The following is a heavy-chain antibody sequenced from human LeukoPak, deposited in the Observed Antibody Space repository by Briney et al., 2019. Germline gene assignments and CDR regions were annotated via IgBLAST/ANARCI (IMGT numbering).Heavy chain of an antibody. CDR2: INHSGST. Sequence: PSETLSLTCAVYGGSFSGYYWSWIRQPPGKGLEWIGEINHSGSTNYNPSLKSRVTISVDTSKNQFSLKLSSVTAADTAVYYCARGGGWNYAYYYYMDVWGKGTTVTVSS. J-gene: IGHJ6*03. V-gene: IGHV4-34*01. CDR1: GGSFSGYY. CDR3: ARGGGWNYAYYYYMDV. D-gene: IGHD1-7*01.